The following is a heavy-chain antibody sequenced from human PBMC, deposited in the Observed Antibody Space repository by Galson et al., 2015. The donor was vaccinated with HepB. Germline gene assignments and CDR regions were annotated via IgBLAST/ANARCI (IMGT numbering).Heavy chain of an antibody. J-gene: IGHJ4*02. CDR3: ATDPYGSGSYYNL. CDR1: GYTLTELS. Sequence: SVKVSCKVSGYTLTELSMHWVRQAPGKGLEWMGGFDPDDGETIYAQKFQGRVTMTEDTSTDTAYMELSSLRSEDTAVYYCATDPYGSGSYYNLWGQGTLVTVSS. D-gene: IGHD3-10*01. V-gene: IGHV1-24*01. CDR2: FDPDDGET.